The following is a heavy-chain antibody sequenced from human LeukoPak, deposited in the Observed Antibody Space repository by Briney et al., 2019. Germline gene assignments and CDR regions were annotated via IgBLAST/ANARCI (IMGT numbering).Heavy chain of an antibody. V-gene: IGHV4-31*03. J-gene: IGHJ3*02. D-gene: IGHD1-1*01. Sequence: PSETLSLTCTVSGGSISSGVYYWTWIRQHPGKGLEWIGYISKSGSTLYNPSLNSRVTTSVDTSKNQFSLKLSSVSAADRAVYYCAREGLEEHDFDIWGRGTMVSVFS. CDR2: ISKSGST. CDR3: AREGLEEHDFDI. CDR1: GGSISSGVYY.